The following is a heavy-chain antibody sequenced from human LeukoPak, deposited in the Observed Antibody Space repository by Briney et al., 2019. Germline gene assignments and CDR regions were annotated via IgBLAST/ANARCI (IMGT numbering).Heavy chain of an antibody. J-gene: IGHJ4*02. CDR1: GFTFSNYV. CDR3: ANPDSGHYYENDDY. V-gene: IGHV3-23*01. CDR2: INPSGGDT. Sequence: GGSLRLSCAASGFTFSNYVMSWVRQAPGKGLEWVSSINPSGGDTYYADSVRGRFTISRDNSKNSLFLQMNSLRSEDTAVYYCANPDSGHYYENDDYWGQGTLVTVFS. D-gene: IGHD1-26*01.